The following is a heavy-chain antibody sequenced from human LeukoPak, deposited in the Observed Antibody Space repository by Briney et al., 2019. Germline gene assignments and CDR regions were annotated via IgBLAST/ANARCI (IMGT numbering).Heavy chain of an antibody. D-gene: IGHD4-4*01. CDR1: GGSFSGYY. J-gene: IGHJ4*02. CDR2: INHSGST. Sequence: SETLSLTCAVYGGSFSGYYWSWIRQPPGKGLEWIGEINHSGSTNYNPSLKSRVTISVDTSKNQFSLKLSSVTAADTAVYYCARGRDYGNSYYLQNFDYWGQGTLVTVSS. CDR3: ARGRDYGNSYYLQNFDY. V-gene: IGHV4-34*01.